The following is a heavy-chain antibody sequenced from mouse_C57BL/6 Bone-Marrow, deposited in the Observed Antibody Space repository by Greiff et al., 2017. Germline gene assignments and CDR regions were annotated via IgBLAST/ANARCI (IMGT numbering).Heavy chain of an antibody. V-gene: IGHV1-50*01. J-gene: IGHJ4*01. D-gene: IGHD2-4*01. CDR3: ERDSYDYDGDYYAMDY. Sequence: QVQLQQPGAELVKPGASVKLSCKASGYTFTSYWMQWVKQRPGQGLEWIGEIDPSDSYTNYNQKFKGKATLTVDTSSSTAYMQLSSLTSEDSAVYDCERDSYDYDGDYYAMDYWGQGTSVTVSS. CDR1: GYTFTSYW. CDR2: IDPSDSYT.